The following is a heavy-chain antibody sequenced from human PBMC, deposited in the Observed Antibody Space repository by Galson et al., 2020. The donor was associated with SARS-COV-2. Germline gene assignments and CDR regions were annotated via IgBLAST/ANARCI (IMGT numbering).Heavy chain of an antibody. CDR3: ARASGYSSSWYSDYYYGMDV. CDR1: GFTFSSYA. D-gene: IGHD6-13*01. J-gene: IGHJ6*02. Sequence: TGGSLRLSCAASGFTFSSYAMYWVRQAPGKGLEVVAVISYDGSNKYYADSVKGRFTISRDNSKNTLYLQMNSLRAEDTAVYYCARASGYSSSWYSDYYYGMDVWGQGTTVTVSS. V-gene: IGHV3-30-3*01. CDR2: ISYDGSNK.